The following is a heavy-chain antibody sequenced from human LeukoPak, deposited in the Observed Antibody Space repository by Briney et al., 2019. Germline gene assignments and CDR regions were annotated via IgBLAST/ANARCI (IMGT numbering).Heavy chain of an antibody. CDR1: GYTFTNYG. V-gene: IGHV1-18*01. J-gene: IGHJ4*02. CDR3: ARDLTHRRYYDNSGYQIVPAF. CDR2: ISAYSGHT. D-gene: IGHD3-22*01. Sequence: ASVKVSCEDSGYTFTNYGISWVRQAPGQGLEWMGWISAYSGHTKYVQKLQGRVTMTTDTSTSTASMELRSLRSDDTAVYYCARDLTHRRYYDNSGYQIVPAFWGQGTLVTVSS.